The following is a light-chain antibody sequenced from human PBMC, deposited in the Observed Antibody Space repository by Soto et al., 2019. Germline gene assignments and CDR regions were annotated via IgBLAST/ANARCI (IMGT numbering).Light chain of an antibody. CDR1: QSVNSF. J-gene: IGKJ1*01. Sequence: EIVLTQSPGTLSLSPGERATLSCRASQSVNSFLAWFQQKPGQAPRLLIYGASSRATGVPDRFSGSGSETDFTLTITRLEPEDFAVYYCRHYVGSPLTFAQGTKVENK. CDR3: RHYVGSPLT. CDR2: GAS. V-gene: IGKV3-20*01.